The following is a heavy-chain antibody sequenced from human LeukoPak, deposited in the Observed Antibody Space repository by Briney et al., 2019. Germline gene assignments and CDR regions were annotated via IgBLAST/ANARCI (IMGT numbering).Heavy chain of an antibody. V-gene: IGHV4-34*01. J-gene: IGHJ5*02. Sequence: SETLSLTCTVSGGSISSYYWSWIRQPAGKGLEWIGEINHSGSTNYNPSLKSRVTISVDTSKNQFSLKLSSVTAADTAVYYCARRPGYSSGWYNWFDPWGQGTLVTVSS. CDR3: ARRPGYSSGWYNWFDP. CDR2: INHSGST. CDR1: GGSISSYY. D-gene: IGHD6-19*01.